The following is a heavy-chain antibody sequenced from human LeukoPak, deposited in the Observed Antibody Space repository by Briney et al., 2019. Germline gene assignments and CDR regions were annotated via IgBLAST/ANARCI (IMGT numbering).Heavy chain of an antibody. CDR2: ITSDGFSP. V-gene: IGHV3-64D*06. Sequence: RGSLRLSCSLSGFTFSSYAIYWVGQAPGKELKSVGAITSDGFSPFYAHSVKGRSTVSRDNSKNAVFLQMSSLTTEDTAVYFCVKRRDASRSGWGVFDYWGQGTLVTVSS. CDR1: GFTFSSYA. D-gene: IGHD3-10*01. CDR3: VKRRDASRSGWGVFDY. J-gene: IGHJ4*02.